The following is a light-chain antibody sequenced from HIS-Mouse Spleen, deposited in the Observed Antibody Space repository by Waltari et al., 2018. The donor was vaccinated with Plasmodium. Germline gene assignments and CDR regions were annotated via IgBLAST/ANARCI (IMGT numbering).Light chain of an antibody. Sequence: QPVLTQPPSSSASPGESARLTCTLPSDINVCSYNIYWYTQKPGSPPRYLLYYYSDSDKGQGSGVPNRFSGSKDASANTGILLISGLQSEDEADYYCMIWPSNASGVFGGGTKLTVL. CDR1: SDINVCSYN. J-gene: IGLJ3*02. CDR2: YYSDSDK. CDR3: MIWPSNASGV. V-gene: IGLV5-37*01.